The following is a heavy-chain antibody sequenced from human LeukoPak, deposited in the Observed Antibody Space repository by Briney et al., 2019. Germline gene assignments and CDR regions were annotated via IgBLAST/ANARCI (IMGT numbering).Heavy chain of an antibody. CDR2: ISAYNGNT. V-gene: IGHV1-18*01. Sequence: ASVKVSCKSSGYTFTIYGISWVRQAPGQGLEWMGWISAYNGNTNYAQKLQGRVTMTTDTSTSTAYMELRSLRSDDTAVYYCARLSGYSYGVHFDYWGQGTLVTVSS. J-gene: IGHJ4*02. CDR1: GYTFTIYG. CDR3: ARLSGYSYGVHFDY. D-gene: IGHD5-18*01.